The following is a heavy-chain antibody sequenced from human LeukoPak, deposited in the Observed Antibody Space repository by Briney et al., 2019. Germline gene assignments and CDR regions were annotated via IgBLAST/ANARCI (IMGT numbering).Heavy chain of an antibody. Sequence: GGSLRLSCAASGFTFSSYWMSWVRQIPGKGLEWVSAISGSDDGTYYADSVKGRFTISRDNSRSTLYLQMNTLRAEDTAVYFCAKSPVSSCRGSFCYPFDYWGQGNLVTVSS. CDR2: ISGSDDGT. CDR3: AKSPVSSCRGSFCYPFDY. V-gene: IGHV3-23*01. D-gene: IGHD2-15*01. CDR1: GFTFSSYW. J-gene: IGHJ4*02.